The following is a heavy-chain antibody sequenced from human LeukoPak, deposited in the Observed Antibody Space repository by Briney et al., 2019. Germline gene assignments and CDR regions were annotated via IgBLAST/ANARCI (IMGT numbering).Heavy chain of an antibody. CDR3: ARVNVGTIWID. J-gene: IGHJ4*02. Sequence: SETLSLTCTVSGGSISSGDYYWSWIRQPPEKGLQWIGYIYYSGSTYYNPSLKSRITISLDTSKNQFSLELSSVTAADTAVYYCARVNVGTIWIDWGQGTLVSVSS. CDR2: IYYSGST. V-gene: IGHV4-30-4*01. CDR1: GGSISSGDYY. D-gene: IGHD5-12*01.